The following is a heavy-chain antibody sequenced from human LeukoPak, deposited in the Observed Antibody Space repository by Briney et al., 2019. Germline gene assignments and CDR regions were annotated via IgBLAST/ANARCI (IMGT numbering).Heavy chain of an antibody. Sequence: GGSLRLSCAASGFTFSSYGMNWVRQAPGKGLEWVSSISSSSTFIYYADSVKGRFTISRDNAKSSLYLQMNSLRAEDTAVYYCAQTHGSGTYSDYWGQGTLVTVSS. J-gene: IGHJ4*02. D-gene: IGHD3-10*01. CDR3: AQTHGSGTYSDY. CDR1: GFTFSSYG. V-gene: IGHV3-21*06. CDR2: ISSSSTFI.